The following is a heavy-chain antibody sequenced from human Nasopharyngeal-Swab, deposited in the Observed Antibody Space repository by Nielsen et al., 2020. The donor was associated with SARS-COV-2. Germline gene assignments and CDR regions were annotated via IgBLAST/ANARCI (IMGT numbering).Heavy chain of an antibody. J-gene: IGHJ4*02. D-gene: IGHD3-16*01. CDR2: IDYRGNV. V-gene: IGHV4-31*03. CDR1: GAFTRTGAYP. Sequence: SDTLSLTCTVSGAFTRTGAYPHTWIRQHPGKGLEWIGRIDYRGNVFYNSSLESRVTIFQDLSTNQFSLNLTSATAADTAVYYCERVSPGFRIKSWGQGTLVTVSS. CDR3: ERVSPGFRIKS.